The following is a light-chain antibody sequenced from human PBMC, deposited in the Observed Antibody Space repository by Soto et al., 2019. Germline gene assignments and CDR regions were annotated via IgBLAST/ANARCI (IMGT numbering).Light chain of an antibody. Sequence: DIQMTQSPSTLSGSVGDRVTITCRASQTISSWLAWYQQKPGKAPKLLIYKASTLKSGVPSRFRGSGSGTEFTLTISSLKPDEFATYYCQHYNIYSEAFGQGTKVELK. J-gene: IGKJ1*01. CDR2: KAS. V-gene: IGKV1-5*03. CDR3: QHYNIYSEA. CDR1: QTISSW.